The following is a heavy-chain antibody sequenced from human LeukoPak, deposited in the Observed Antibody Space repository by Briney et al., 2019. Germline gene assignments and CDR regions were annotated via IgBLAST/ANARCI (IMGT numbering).Heavy chain of an antibody. CDR1: GYTFTGYY. D-gene: IGHD2-15*01. CDR2: INPNSGGT. CDR3: ARSGGYCSGGSCYSDK. J-gene: IGHJ4*02. Sequence: ASVKVSCKASGYTFTGYYMHWVRQAPGQGLEWMGWINPNSGGTNYAQKVQGRVTMTRDTSISTAYMELSRLRSDDTAVYYCARSGGYCSGGSCYSDKWGQGTLVTVSS. V-gene: IGHV1-2*02.